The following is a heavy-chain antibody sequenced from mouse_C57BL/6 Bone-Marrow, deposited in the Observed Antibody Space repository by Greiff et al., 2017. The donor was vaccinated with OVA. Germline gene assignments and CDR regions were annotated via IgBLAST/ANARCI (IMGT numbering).Heavy chain of an antibody. V-gene: IGHV1-76*01. CDR1: GYTFTDYY. CDR2: IYPGSGNT. Sequence: VQLQQSGAELVRPGASVKLSCKASGYTFTDYYINWVKQRPGQGLEWIARIYPGSGNTYYNEKFKGKATLTAEKSSSTAYMQLSSLTSEDSAVYFCARGDGHWYFDVWGTGTTVTVSS. D-gene: IGHD2-3*01. CDR3: ARGDGHWYFDV. J-gene: IGHJ1*03.